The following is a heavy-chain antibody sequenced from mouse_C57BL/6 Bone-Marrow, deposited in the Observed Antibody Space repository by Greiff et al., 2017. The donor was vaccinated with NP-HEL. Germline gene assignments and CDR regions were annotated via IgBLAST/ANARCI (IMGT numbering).Heavy chain of an antibody. CDR1: GYTFTSYT. CDR2: INPSSGST. V-gene: IGHV1-4*01. D-gene: IGHD3-1*01. CDR3: ARSGYYFDY. J-gene: IGHJ2*01. Sequence: VHLVESGAELARPGASVKMSCKASGYTFTSYTMHWVKQRPGQGLEWIGYINPSSGSTKYNQKFKDKATLTADKSSSTAYMQLSSLTSEDSAVYYCARSGYYFDYWGQGTTLTVSS.